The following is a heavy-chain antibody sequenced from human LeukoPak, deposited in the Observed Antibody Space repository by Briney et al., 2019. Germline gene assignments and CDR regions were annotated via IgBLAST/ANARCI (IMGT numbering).Heavy chain of an antibody. V-gene: IGHV1-69*13. J-gene: IGHJ4*02. CDR3: AREFRPFTGDYGPFDH. Sequence: SVKVSCKTSGGTFSNSTINWVRQAPGQGLEWMGGIIPMSETTNYAQKFQGRVTMTADQSTTTVYLELSSLGSEDTAVYYCAREFRPFTGDYGPFDHWGQGTLVTVSS. CDR2: IIPMSETT. D-gene: IGHD4-17*01. CDR1: GGTFSNST.